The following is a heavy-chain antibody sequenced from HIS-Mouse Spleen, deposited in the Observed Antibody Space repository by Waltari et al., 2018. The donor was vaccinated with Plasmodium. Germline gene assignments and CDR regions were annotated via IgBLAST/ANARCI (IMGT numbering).Heavy chain of an antibody. V-gene: IGHV3-33*06. Sequence: QVQLVESGGGVVQPGRSLRLSCSASGFTFSRSGMPWVRQAPGKGLEWVAVIWYDGSNKYYADSVKGRFTISRDNSKNTLYLQMNSLRAEDTAVYYCAKEEGNWNDDDAFDIWGQGTMVTVSS. CDR2: IWYDGSNK. CDR1: GFTFSRSG. J-gene: IGHJ3*02. D-gene: IGHD1-1*01. CDR3: AKEEGNWNDDDAFDI.